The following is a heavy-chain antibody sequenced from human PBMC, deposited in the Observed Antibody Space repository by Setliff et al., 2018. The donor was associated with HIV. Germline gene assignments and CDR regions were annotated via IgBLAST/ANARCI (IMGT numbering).Heavy chain of an antibody. CDR2: IYYDGRT. V-gene: IGHV4-39*07. CDR1: GGSIRTGAYY. D-gene: IGHD3-16*01. Sequence: SETLSLTCTVSGGSIRTGAYYWGWIRQPPGKGLEWIGSIYYDGRTFYKPSLKSRLTISVDTSKNQFSLSLHAVTAADTAVYFCARGGAVSADFDSWGRGTLVTVSS. CDR3: ARGGAVSADFDS. J-gene: IGHJ5*01.